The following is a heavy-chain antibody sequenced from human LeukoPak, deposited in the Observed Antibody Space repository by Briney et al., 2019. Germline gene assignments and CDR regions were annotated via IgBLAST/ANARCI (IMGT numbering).Heavy chain of an antibody. CDR3: ARLPIAVAGLYYFDY. D-gene: IGHD6-19*01. CDR2: ISAYNGNT. CDR1: GYTFTSYG. J-gene: IGHJ4*02. V-gene: IGHV1-18*01. Sequence: ASVKVSCKASGYTFTSYGISWVRQAPGQGLEWMGWISAYNGNTNYAQKLQGRVTMTTDTSTSTAYMELRSLRSDDTAAYYCARLPIAVAGLYYFDYWGQGTLVTVSS.